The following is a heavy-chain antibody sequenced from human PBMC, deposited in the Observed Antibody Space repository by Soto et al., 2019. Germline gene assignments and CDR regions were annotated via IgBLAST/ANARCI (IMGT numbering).Heavy chain of an antibody. CDR3: ARHPSIRLHGGPAIDY. J-gene: IGHJ4*02. Sequence: SETLSLTCAVYGGSFSGYYWSWIRQPPGKGLEWIGEINHSGSTNYNPSLKSRVTISVDTSKNQFSLKLSSVTAADTAVYYCARHPSIRLHGGPAIDYWGQGTLVTVSS. CDR2: INHSGST. D-gene: IGHD4-4*01. V-gene: IGHV4-34*01. CDR1: GGSFSGYY.